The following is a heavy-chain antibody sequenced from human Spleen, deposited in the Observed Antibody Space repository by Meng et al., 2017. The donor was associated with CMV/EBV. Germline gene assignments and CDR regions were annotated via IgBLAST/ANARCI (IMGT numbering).Heavy chain of an antibody. CDR3: ARADIVAVYYYYGTDV. Sequence: GGSLRLSCAASGFTFSSYGMHWVRQAPGKGLEWVAFIRYDGSNKYYADSVKGRFTISRDNSKNTLYLQMNSLRAEDTAVYYCARADIVAVYYYYGTDVWGQGTTVTVSS. CDR1: GFTFSSYG. D-gene: IGHD5-12*01. J-gene: IGHJ6*02. V-gene: IGHV3-30*02. CDR2: IRYDGSNK.